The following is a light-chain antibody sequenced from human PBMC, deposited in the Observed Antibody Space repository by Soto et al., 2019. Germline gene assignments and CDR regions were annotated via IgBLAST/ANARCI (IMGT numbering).Light chain of an antibody. CDR3: QQYVSSPLT. V-gene: IGKV3-20*01. CDR2: GAS. CDR1: HSFSSSY. J-gene: IGKJ4*01. Sequence: VLMPTQGNLSLSPWEIAPLSRRTSHSFSSSYLAWYQQKPGQAPRLLIYGASSRAAGIPDRFSGSGSGTDFTLTIGRLEPEDFAVYYCQQYVSSPLTFGGGTKVDIK.